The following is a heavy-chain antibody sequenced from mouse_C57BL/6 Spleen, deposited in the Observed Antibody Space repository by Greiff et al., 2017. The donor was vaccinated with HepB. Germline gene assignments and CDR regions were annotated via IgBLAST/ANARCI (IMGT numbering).Heavy chain of an antibody. CDR3: ARYWDDYDWFAY. V-gene: IGHV7-3*01. Sequence: EVQLVESGGGLVQPGGSLSLSCAASGFTFTDYYMSWVRQPPGKALEWLGFIRNKANGYTTEYSASVKGRFTISRDNSQSILYLQMNALRAEDSATYYCARYWDDYDWFAYWGQGTLVTVSA. CDR2: IRNKANGYTT. J-gene: IGHJ3*01. CDR1: GFTFTDYY. D-gene: IGHD2-4*01.